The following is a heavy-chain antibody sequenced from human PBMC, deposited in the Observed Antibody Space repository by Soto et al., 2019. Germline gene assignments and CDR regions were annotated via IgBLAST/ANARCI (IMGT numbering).Heavy chain of an antibody. CDR1: GFTFSSYA. D-gene: IGHD3-22*01. Sequence: EVQLLESGGGLVQPGGSLRLSCAASGFTFSSYAMSWVRQAPGKGLEWVSAISGSGGSTYYADSVKGRFTISRDNSKNTLYLQMNSLRAEDTAVYYCASHYYDSSGYHMPVEDVWGQGTTVTVSS. CDR2: ISGSGGST. CDR3: ASHYYDSSGYHMPVEDV. V-gene: IGHV3-23*01. J-gene: IGHJ6*02.